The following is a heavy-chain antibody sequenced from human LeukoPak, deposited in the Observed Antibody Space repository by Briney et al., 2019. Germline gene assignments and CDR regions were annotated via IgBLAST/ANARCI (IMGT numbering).Heavy chain of an antibody. V-gene: IGHV3-23*01. CDR2: ISAGGEST. CDR1: GLTFSDYS. J-gene: IGHJ4*02. Sequence: GGSLRLSCAASGLTFSDYSMTWVRQAPGKGLFWVSGISAGGESTYYADSVKGRFTISRDNSRNTLYLQMNSLRAEDTAVYYCAKDAAGPEYWGQGTLVTVSS. CDR3: AKDAAGPEY. D-gene: IGHD6-13*01.